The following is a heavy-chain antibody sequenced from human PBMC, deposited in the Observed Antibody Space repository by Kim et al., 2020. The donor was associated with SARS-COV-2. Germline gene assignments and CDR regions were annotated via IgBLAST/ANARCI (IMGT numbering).Heavy chain of an antibody. CDR3: ARGLRKITLIIVVATSESVYFDY. D-gene: IGHD3-22*01. J-gene: IGHJ4*02. CDR1: GGSFSGYY. Sequence: SETLSLTCAVYGGSFSGYYWSWIRQAPGKGLEWIGEINHRGSTNYNPSLKSRGTVSADSSKSQFSLKLSSVTAADTAVYYCARGLRKITLIIVVATSESVYFDYWSQGTLVTVSS. CDR2: INHRGST. V-gene: IGHV4-34*01.